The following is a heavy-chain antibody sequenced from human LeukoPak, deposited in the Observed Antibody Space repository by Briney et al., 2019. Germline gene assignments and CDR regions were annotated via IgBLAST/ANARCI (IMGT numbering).Heavy chain of an antibody. CDR1: GGSISSYY. Sequence: KTSETLSLTCTVSGGSISSYYWSWIRQPPGKGLEWIGYIYYSGSTNYNPSLKSRVTISVDTSKNQFSLKLSSVTAADTAVYYCARGIRNYFDYWGQGTLVTVSS. J-gene: IGHJ4*02. CDR3: ARGIRNYFDY. CDR2: IYYSGST. V-gene: IGHV4-59*01.